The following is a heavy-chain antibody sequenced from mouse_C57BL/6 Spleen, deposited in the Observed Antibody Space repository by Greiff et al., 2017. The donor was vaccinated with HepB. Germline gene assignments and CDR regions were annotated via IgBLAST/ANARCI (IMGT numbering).Heavy chain of an antibody. CDR2: IRNKANGYTT. D-gene: IGHD1-1*01. V-gene: IGHV7-3*01. Sequence: EVKLVESGGGLVQPGGSLSLSCAASGFTFTDYYMSWVRQPPGKALEWLGFIRNKANGYTTEYSASVKGRFTISRDNSQSILYLQMNALRAVDSATYYCARYIGGSSYGNWYFDVWGTGTTVTVSS. J-gene: IGHJ1*03. CDR3: ARYIGGSSYGNWYFDV. CDR1: GFTFTDYY.